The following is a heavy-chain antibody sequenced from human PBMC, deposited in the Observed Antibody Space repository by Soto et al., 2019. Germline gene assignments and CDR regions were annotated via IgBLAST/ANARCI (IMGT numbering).Heavy chain of an antibody. D-gene: IGHD2-15*01. V-gene: IGHV1-69*12. CDR2: IIPIFVTA. CDR1: GGTFSSYA. CDR3: ARESRYCSGGSCYFLPGIDY. J-gene: IGHJ4*02. Sequence: QVQLVQSGAEVKKPGSSVKVSCKASGGTFSSYAISWVRQAPGQGLEWMGGIIPIFVTANYAQNFQCRVTITADESTSTDYMELSSLRSEDTAVYYCARESRYCSGGSCYFLPGIDYWGQGTLVTVSS.